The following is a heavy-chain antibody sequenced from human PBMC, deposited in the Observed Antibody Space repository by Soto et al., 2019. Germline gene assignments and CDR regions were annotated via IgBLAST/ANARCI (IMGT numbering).Heavy chain of an antibody. CDR1: GFTFSSYA. D-gene: IGHD6-13*01. CDR3: AKDAPIAAAAPYDVFDI. J-gene: IGHJ3*02. CDR2: ISGSGGST. V-gene: IGHV3-23*01. Sequence: GGSLRLSCAASGFTFSSYAMSWVRQAPGKGLEWVSAISGSGGSTYYADSVKGRFTISRDNSKNTLYLQMNSLRAEDTAVYYCAKDAPIAAAAPYDVFDIWGQGTMVTVSS.